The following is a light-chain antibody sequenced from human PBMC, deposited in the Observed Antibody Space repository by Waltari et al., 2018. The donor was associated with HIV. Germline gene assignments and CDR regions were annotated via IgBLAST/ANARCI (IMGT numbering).Light chain of an antibody. CDR2: DVT. CDR3: SSYAGSYTWL. CDR1: SNDVGGYQY. J-gene: IGLJ3*02. Sequence: QSALTQPRSVSGSPGQSVTISCTGTSNDVGGYQYVSWYQKHPGKAPKLIIFDVTQRPSGVPDRFSGSKSGNTASLTISGLLAADEADFYCSSYAGSYTWLFGGGTKVTVL. V-gene: IGLV2-11*01.